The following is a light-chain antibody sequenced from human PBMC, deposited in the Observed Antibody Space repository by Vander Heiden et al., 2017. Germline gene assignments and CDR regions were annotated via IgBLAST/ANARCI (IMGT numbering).Light chain of an antibody. J-gene: IGKJ4*01. Sequence: DIQMTQSPSSLSASVGDRVTITCQASQDISNYLNWYQQKPGKAPKLLIYDASNLETGVPSRFSGSGSGTDFTFTISSLQPEDIATYYCLQYANLALTFGCGTNVEIQ. V-gene: IGKV1-33*01. CDR2: DAS. CDR1: QDISNY. CDR3: LQYANLALT.